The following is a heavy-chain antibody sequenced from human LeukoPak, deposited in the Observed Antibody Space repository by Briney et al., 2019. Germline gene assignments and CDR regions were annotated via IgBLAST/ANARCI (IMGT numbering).Heavy chain of an antibody. Sequence: GGSLRLSCAASGFTFSSYGMSWVRQAPGKGLEWVANIKQDRSEKYYVDSVKGRFTISRDNAKNSLYLQMNSLRAEDTAVYYCARVNYGDYGASVSDYWGQGTLVTVSS. CDR2: IKQDRSEK. D-gene: IGHD4-17*01. CDR3: ARVNYGDYGASVSDY. CDR1: GFTFSSYG. V-gene: IGHV3-7*01. J-gene: IGHJ4*02.